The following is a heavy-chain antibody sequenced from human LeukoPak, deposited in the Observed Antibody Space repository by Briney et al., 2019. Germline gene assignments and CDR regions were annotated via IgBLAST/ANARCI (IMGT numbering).Heavy chain of an antibody. V-gene: IGHV3-23*01. D-gene: IGHD4-17*01. CDR3: AKVPSVTIKFDY. CDR2: ISGSGGST. J-gene: IGHJ4*02. Sequence: GGSLRLSCAASGFTFSSYAMSWVRQAPGKGLEWVSAISGSGGSTYYADSVKGRFAISRDNSKNTLYLQMNSLRAEDTAVYYCAKVPSVTIKFDYWGQGTLVTVSS. CDR1: GFTFSSYA.